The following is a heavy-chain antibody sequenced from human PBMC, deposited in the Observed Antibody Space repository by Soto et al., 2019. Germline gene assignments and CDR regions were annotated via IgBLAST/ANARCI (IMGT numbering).Heavy chain of an antibody. Sequence: GGSLRLSCAASGFTFSSYGMHWVRQAPGKGLEWVAIISYDGSNKYYGDSVKGRFTISRDNSKNTLYLQMNSLRAEDTAVYYCAKDKGRSLAGGMDVWGQGTTVTV. CDR1: GFTFSSYG. CDR2: ISYDGSNK. D-gene: IGHD6-19*01. V-gene: IGHV3-30*18. CDR3: AKDKGRSLAGGMDV. J-gene: IGHJ6*02.